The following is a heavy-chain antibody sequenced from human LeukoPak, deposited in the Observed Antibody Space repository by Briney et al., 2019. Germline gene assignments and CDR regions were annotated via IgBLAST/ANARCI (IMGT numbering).Heavy chain of an antibody. CDR1: DGSINTPNYY. J-gene: IGHJ4*02. D-gene: IGHD3-10*01. V-gene: IGHV4-39*07. CDR3: ARNSGASGTYSYYFDL. CDR2: IFYRGST. Sequence: MSSETLSLTCTVSDGSINTPNYYWGWIRQPPGKGLEWIGNIFYRGSTYYGPSLKSRVTISLDTSKNQLSLKLTSVTAADTAVYYCARNSGASGTYSYYFDLWGQGTVVTVSS.